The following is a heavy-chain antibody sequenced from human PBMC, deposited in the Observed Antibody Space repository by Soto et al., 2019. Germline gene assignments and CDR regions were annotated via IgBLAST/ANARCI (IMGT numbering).Heavy chain of an antibody. J-gene: IGHJ4*02. CDR2: IKSKADGGTT. V-gene: IGHV3-15*01. CDR3: TSLYYGH. Sequence: EVQLVESGGDLVKPGGSLRLSCAASEFTFANAWISWVRQAPGKGLEWVGRIKSKADGGTTDYAAPVKGRFTISRDESQNTLYLQMKSLKTEDTAVYYCTSLYYGHWGQGTLVTVSS. D-gene: IGHD4-17*01. CDR1: EFTFANAW.